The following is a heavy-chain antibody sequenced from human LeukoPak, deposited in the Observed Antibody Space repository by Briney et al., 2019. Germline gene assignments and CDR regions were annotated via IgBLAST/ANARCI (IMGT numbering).Heavy chain of an antibody. J-gene: IGHJ4*02. CDR3: AKDLAGGRTTFDY. CDR1: GFTFSSYW. CDR2: ISSSGSTI. Sequence: GGSLRLSCAASGFTFSSYWMSWVRQAPGKGLEWVSYISSSGSTIYYADSVKGRFTISRDNAKNTLYLQMNSLRAEDTAVYYCAKDLAGGRTTFDYWGQGTLVTVSS. V-gene: IGHV3-48*04. D-gene: IGHD1-1*01.